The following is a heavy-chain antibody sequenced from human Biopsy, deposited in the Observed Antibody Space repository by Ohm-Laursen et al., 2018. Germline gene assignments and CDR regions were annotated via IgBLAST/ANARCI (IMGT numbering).Heavy chain of an antibody. CDR1: GFTLSNYG. CDR2: ITGGGNYI. J-gene: IGHJ4*02. V-gene: IGHV3-21*06. Sequence: GSLRLSCAAPGFTLSNYGMHWVRQAPGRGLAWVSSITGGGNYINYADSVRGRFTISRDNSKNSVYLVMSSLRAEDTAVYFCATAAYAPPYFDLWGRGTVVTVSS. D-gene: IGHD4-17*01. CDR3: ATAAYAPPYFDL.